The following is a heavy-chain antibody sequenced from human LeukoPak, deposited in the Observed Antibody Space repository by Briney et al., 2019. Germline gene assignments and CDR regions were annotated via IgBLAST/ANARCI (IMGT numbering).Heavy chain of an antibody. CDR2: IHPNSGGT. CDR3: ARVGGNSGTYLASDY. D-gene: IGHD1-26*01. CDR1: GFMFTGYY. J-gene: IGHJ4*02. Sequence: GASVKVSCRASGFMFTGYYMHWMRQAPGQGLEWMGYIHPNSGGTKYAQKFQGRVTLTRDTSISTAYMELSSLTSDDTAVYYCARVGGNSGTYLASDYWGQGTLVTVSS. V-gene: IGHV1-2*02.